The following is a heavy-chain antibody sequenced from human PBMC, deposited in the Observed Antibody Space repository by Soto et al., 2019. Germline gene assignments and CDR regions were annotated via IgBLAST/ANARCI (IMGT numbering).Heavy chain of an antibody. V-gene: IGHV3-33*01. Sequence: GGSLRLSCAASGFSFSTYGMHWVRLAPGKGLEWVAVLWYDGSSKYYAESVKGRFTISRDNSKNTLYLQMSSLRAEDTAVYYCARDSIAAAGTPHDYYYGLNVWGQGTTVTVSS. CDR2: LWYDGSSK. D-gene: IGHD6-13*01. CDR3: ARDSIAAAGTPHDYYYGLNV. CDR1: GFSFSTYG. J-gene: IGHJ6*02.